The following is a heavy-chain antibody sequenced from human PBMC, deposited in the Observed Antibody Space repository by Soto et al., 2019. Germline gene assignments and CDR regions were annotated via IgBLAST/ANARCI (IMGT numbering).Heavy chain of an antibody. Sequence: GGSLRLSCAASGFTFSSYAMHWVRQAPGKGLEWVAVISYDGSNKYYADSVKGRFTISRDNSKNTLCLQMNSLRAEDTAVYYCARGPGYSYGFDYWGQGTLVTV. CDR1: GFTFSSYA. CDR3: ARGPGYSYGFDY. D-gene: IGHD5-18*01. V-gene: IGHV3-30-3*01. CDR2: ISYDGSNK. J-gene: IGHJ4*02.